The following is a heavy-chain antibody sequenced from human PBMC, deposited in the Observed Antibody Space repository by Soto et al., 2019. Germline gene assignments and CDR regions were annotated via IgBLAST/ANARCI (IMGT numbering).Heavy chain of an antibody. CDR2: INTYNGHT. D-gene: IGHD3-16*01. Sequence: QVQLVQSGAEVKNPGASVKVSCKASGYTFTRYGIGWARQAPGQGLEWMGWINTYNGHTNYAQNVQGRVTLTKDTSTSTAYMELRSLRSNDTAIYYCAMVDVYVTPSPQDVWGQGTTVIVSS. V-gene: IGHV1-18*01. CDR1: GYTFTRYG. J-gene: IGHJ6*02. CDR3: AMVDVYVTPSPQDV.